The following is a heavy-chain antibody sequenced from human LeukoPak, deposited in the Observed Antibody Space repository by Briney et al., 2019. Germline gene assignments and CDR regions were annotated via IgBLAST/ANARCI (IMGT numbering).Heavy chain of an antibody. Sequence: PGGSLRLSCAASGFTFSSYSMNWVRQPPGKGLEWVSSISSSSSYIYYADSVKGRFTISRDNAKNSLYLQMNSPRAEDTAVYYCARDRGSSWPGGFDYWGQGTLVTVSS. D-gene: IGHD6-13*01. CDR3: ARDRGSSWPGGFDY. CDR2: ISSSSSYI. CDR1: GFTFSSYS. V-gene: IGHV3-21*01. J-gene: IGHJ4*02.